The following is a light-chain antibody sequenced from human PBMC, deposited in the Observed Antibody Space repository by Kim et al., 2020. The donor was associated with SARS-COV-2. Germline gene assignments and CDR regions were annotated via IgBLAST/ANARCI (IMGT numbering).Light chain of an antibody. J-gene: IGLJ2*01. CDR2: STN. Sequence: PGGTVTLTCASTTGAVTSDYYPSWLQQKPGQAPRALMYSTNNKYSWTPARFSGSRLGGKAALTLSGVQPEDEAEYYCLLYYGGGLVFGGGTQLTVL. CDR3: LLYYGGGLV. V-gene: IGLV7-43*01. CDR1: TGAVTSDYY.